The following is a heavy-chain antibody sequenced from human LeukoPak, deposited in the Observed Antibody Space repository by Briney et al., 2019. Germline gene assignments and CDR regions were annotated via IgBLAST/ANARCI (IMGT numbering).Heavy chain of an antibody. D-gene: IGHD6-19*01. CDR3: ANGKGVAVAVGT. V-gene: IGHV3-23*01. CDR2: ISGSGGST. J-gene: IGHJ5*02. Sequence: GGSLRLSCAASGFTFSSYAMSWVRQAPGKGLEWVSAISGSGGSTYYADSVKGRFTISRDNSKNTLYLRMNSLRAEDTAVYYCANGKGVAVAVGTWGQGTLVTVSS. CDR1: GFTFSSYA.